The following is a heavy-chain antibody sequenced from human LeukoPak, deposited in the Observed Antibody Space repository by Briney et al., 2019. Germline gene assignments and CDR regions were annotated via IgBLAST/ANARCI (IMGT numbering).Heavy chain of an antibody. Sequence: PGGSLRLSCAASGFTFSSFVLSWVRQAPGKGLEWVSSISGSSGRIYYADAVKGRFNISRDNSKNTLYLQMHSLRDEDTAVYYCAKDRVQWVARGRPYYYMDVWGRGATVTVSS. J-gene: IGHJ6*03. CDR1: GFTFSSFV. V-gene: IGHV3-23*01. CDR2: ISGSSGRI. D-gene: IGHD6-19*01. CDR3: AKDRVQWVARGRPYYYMDV.